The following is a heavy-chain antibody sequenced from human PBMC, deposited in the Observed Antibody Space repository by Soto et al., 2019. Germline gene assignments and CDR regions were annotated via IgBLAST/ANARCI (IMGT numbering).Heavy chain of an antibody. J-gene: IGHJ4*02. Sequence: EVQLVESGGGLVQPGGSLRLSCTASGFTLSSFWMSWVRQAPGKGLEWVANIKQDGSEKNYVDSVKGQFTISRDDARNSLYLQMNSLRAEDTAVYYCARIGIAARRDFDYWGQGTLVTVSS. CDR1: GFTLSSFW. CDR2: IKQDGSEK. V-gene: IGHV3-7*03. CDR3: ARIGIAARRDFDY. D-gene: IGHD6-6*01.